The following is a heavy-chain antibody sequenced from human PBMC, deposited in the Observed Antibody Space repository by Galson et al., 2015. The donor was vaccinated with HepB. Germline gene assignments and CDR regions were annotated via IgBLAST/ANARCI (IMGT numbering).Heavy chain of an antibody. V-gene: IGHV4-34*01. CDR2: INHSGST. J-gene: IGHJ4*02. CDR1: GGSFSGYY. D-gene: IGHD2-15*01. Sequence: SETLSLTCAVYGGSFSGYYWSWIRQPPGKGLEWIGEINHSGSTNYNPSLKSRVTISVDTSKNQFSLKLSSVTAADTAVYYCARLPIRYCSGGSCYGYWGQGTLVTVSSGSASAQRRSRFDYWGQGTPVTVSS. CDR3: ARLPIRYCSGGSCYGYWGQGTLVTVSSGSASAQRRSRFDY.